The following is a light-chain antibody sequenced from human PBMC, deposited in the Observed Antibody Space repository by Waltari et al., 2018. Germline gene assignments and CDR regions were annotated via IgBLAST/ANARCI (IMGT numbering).Light chain of an antibody. V-gene: IGKV3-20*01. CDR3: QQYGNSPIYT. CDR1: QSVSSSY. J-gene: IGKJ2*01. Sequence: ESVMTQSPGTLSLSPGERATLSCRASQSVSSSYLAWYQQRPGQAPRLLIYGVSSRATGVPDRFSASGSGTDFTLTISRLEPEDFAVYYCQQYGNSPIYTFGQGTKLEI. CDR2: GVS.